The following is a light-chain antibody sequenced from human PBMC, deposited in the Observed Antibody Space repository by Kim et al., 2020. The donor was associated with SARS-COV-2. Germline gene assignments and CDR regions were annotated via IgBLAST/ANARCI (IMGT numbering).Light chain of an antibody. CDR2: KDS. V-gene: IGLV3-25*03. CDR1: ALPKQY. J-gene: IGLJ3*02. CDR3: QSADSSGTYEV. Sequence: SYELTQPPSVSVSPGQTARITCSGDALPKQYAYWYQQKPGQAPVLVIYKDSERPSGIPERFSGSSSGTTVTLTISGVHAEDEADYYCQSADSSGTYEVFG.